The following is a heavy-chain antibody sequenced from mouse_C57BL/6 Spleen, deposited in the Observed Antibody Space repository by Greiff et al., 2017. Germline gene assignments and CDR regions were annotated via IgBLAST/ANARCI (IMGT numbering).Heavy chain of an antibody. J-gene: IGHJ4*01. V-gene: IGHV14-1*01. CDR3: TTAYCSNYNYAMDY. D-gene: IGHD2-5*01. Sequence: VQLQQSGAELVRPGASVKLSCTASGFNITDYYMHWVKQRPEQGLEWIGRIDPEDGDTEYAPKFQGKATMTADTSSNTAYLQLSSLTSEDTAVYYCTTAYCSNYNYAMDYWGQGTSVTVSS. CDR2: IDPEDGDT. CDR1: GFNITDYY.